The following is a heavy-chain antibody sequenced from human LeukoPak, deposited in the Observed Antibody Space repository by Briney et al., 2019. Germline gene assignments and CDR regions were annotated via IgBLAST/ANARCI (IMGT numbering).Heavy chain of an antibody. D-gene: IGHD1-14*01. CDR2: INDDGTFT. CDR1: GFTFRNYW. V-gene: IGHV3-74*01. J-gene: IGHJ4*02. CDR3: GREILEPGKTLTY. Sequence: PRGSLRLSCAASGFTFRNYWMHWVRQVPGKGLVWVSRINDDGTFTTYADSVKGRFIISRDNAKNTLYLQMNSLRVEDTAVYYCGREILEPGKTLTYWGQGSLITVSS.